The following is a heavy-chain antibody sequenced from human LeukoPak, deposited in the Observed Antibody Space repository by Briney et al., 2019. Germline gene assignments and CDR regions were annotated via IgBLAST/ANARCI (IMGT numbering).Heavy chain of an antibody. Sequence: GGSLRLSCAASGFTFSSYGMHWVRQAPGKGLEWVAFIRYDGSNKYYADSVKGRFTISRDNSKNTLYLQINSLRAEDTAVYYCAREGVGLLGQWGAFDIWGQGTMVTVSS. CDR3: AREGVGLLGQWGAFDI. D-gene: IGHD2-21*02. J-gene: IGHJ3*02. CDR2: IRYDGSNK. V-gene: IGHV3-30*02. CDR1: GFTFSSYG.